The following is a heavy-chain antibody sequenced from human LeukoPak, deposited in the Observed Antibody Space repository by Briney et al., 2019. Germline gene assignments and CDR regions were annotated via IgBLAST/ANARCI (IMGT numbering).Heavy chain of an antibody. D-gene: IGHD5-18*01. J-gene: IGHJ4*02. Sequence: SETLSLTCTVSGGSISSSSYYWGWIRQPPGKGLEWIGSIYYSGSTYYNPSLKSRVTISVDTSKNQFSLKLSSVTAADPAVYYCAREIVGLVQLWKGPFDYWGQGTLVTVSS. CDR3: AREIVGLVQLWKGPFDY. CDR1: GGSISSSSYY. V-gene: IGHV4-39*02. CDR2: IYYSGST.